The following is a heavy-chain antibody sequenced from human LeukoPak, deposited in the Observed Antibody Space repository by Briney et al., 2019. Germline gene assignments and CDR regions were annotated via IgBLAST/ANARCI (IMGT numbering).Heavy chain of an antibody. J-gene: IGHJ3*02. V-gene: IGHV3-11*04. CDR1: GFTFSDYY. Sequence: GGSLRLSCAASGFTFSDYYMSWVRQAPGKGLEWVSYISSSGSTIYYADSVKGRFTISRDNAKNSLYLQMNSLRAEDTAVYYCARPEVSDAFDIWGQGTMVTVSS. CDR3: ARPEVSDAFDI. D-gene: IGHD3-16*02. CDR2: ISSSGSTI.